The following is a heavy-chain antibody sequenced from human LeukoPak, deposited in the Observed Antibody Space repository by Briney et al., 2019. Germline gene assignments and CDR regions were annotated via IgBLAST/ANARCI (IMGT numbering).Heavy chain of an antibody. J-gene: IGHJ3*02. CDR1: GYTFTGYY. Sequence: ASVKVSCKASGYTFTGYYMYWVRQAPGQGLEWMGWINPNSGGTNYAQQFQGRVTMTRDTSISTAYMELARLRSDDTAVYYCARVGLDWNYGRAFDIWGQGTMVTVSS. D-gene: IGHD1-7*01. CDR3: ARVGLDWNYGRAFDI. V-gene: IGHV1-2*02. CDR2: INPNSGGT.